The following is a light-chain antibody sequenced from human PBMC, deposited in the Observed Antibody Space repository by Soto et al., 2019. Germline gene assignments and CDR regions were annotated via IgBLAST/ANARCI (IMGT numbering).Light chain of an antibody. CDR3: QAWDSSTVI. Sequence: SYELTQPPSVSVSPGQTASITCSGDKLENKYTCWYQQKPGQSPVLVIYQDTKRPSGIPARFSGSNSGNTATLTISGTQAMDEADYYCQAWDSSTVIFGGGTKLTVL. V-gene: IGLV3-1*01. J-gene: IGLJ2*01. CDR1: KLENKY. CDR2: QDT.